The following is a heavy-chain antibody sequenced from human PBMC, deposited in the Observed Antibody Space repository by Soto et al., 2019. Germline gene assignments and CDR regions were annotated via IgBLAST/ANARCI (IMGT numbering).Heavy chain of an antibody. CDR2: ISSTTNYI. CDR1: GFTFTRYS. CDR3: ARESEDLTSNFDY. Sequence: PGGSLRLSCAASGFTFTRYSMNWVRQAPGKGLEWVSSISSTTNYIYYGDSMKGRFTISRDSAKNSLYLEMNSLRAEDTAVYYCARESEDLTSNFDYWGQGTLVTVSS. J-gene: IGHJ4*02. V-gene: IGHV3-21*06.